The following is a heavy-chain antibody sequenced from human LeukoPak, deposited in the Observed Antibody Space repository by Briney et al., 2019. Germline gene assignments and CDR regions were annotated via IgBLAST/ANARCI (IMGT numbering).Heavy chain of an antibody. Sequence: HWXRXAXXXGLEWVAVXWYDGSNKYYADSVKGRFTISRDNSKNTLYLQMNSLRAEDTAVYYCARDRSGVVVPAAPFDYWGQGTLVTVSS. D-gene: IGHD2-2*01. V-gene: IGHV3-33*01. J-gene: IGHJ4*02. CDR3: ARDRSGVVVPAAPFDY. CDR2: XWYDGSNK.